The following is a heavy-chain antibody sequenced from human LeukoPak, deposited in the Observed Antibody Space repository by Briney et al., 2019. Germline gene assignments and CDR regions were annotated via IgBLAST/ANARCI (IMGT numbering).Heavy chain of an antibody. CDR3: AKGYYDSSGYYHFDY. Sequence: GGSLRLSCAASGFTFSSYAMSWVRQAPGKGLEWVSAISGSGGSTYYADSVKGRFTISRDNSKNTLYLQMNSLRVEDTAVYYCAKGYYDSSGYYHFDYWGQGTLVTVSS. J-gene: IGHJ4*02. D-gene: IGHD3-22*01. CDR2: ISGSGGST. V-gene: IGHV3-23*01. CDR1: GFTFSSYA.